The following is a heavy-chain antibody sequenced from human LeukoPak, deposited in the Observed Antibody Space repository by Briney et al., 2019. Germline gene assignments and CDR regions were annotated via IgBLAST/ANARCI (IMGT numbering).Heavy chain of an antibody. CDR2: IYYSGST. Sequence: PSETLSLTCTVSRGSISSYYWSWIRQPPGNGLEWIGYIYYSGSTNYNPSLKSRATISVDTSKNQFSLKMSSVTAADTAVYYCARRGILEQGGGGDSESYYYYMDVWGKGTTVTVSS. D-gene: IGHD3-3*01. J-gene: IGHJ6*03. V-gene: IGHV4-59*01. CDR3: ARRGILEQGGGGDSESYYYYMDV. CDR1: RGSISSYY.